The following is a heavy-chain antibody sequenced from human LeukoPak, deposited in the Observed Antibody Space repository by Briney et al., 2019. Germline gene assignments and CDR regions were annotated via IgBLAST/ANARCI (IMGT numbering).Heavy chain of an antibody. J-gene: IGHJ4*02. CDR1: GFTFSSYA. CDR2: ISSNGGST. V-gene: IGHV3-64*01. CDR3: ARDPNSSGWYDY. D-gene: IGHD6-19*01. Sequence: PGGSLRLSCAASGFTFSSYAMHWVRQAPGKGLEYVSAISSNGGSTYYANSVKGRFTISRDNSKNTLYLQMGSLRAEDMAVYYCARDPNSSGWYDYWGQGTLVTVSS.